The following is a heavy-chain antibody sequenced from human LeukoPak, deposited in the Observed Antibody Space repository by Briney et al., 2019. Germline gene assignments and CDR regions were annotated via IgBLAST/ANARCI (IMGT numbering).Heavy chain of an antibody. CDR1: GFTFISYS. D-gene: IGHD4-17*01. CDR3: TTDRPKWTYVDYLHPAFDM. J-gene: IGHJ3*02. Sequence: PGGSLRLSCAASGFTFISYSMNWVHQAPRKGLEGVSYISSSSSTIYYADSVKGRFTISRDNAQNSLYLQMNSLRAEDTAVYYCTTDRPKWTYVDYLHPAFDMWGEGTMVTVSS. V-gene: IGHV3-48*01. CDR2: ISSSSSTI.